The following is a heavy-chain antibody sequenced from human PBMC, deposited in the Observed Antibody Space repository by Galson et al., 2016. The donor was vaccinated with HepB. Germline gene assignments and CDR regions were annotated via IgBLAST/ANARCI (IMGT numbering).Heavy chain of an antibody. D-gene: IGHD6-19*01. CDR3: ARSHYSSGWYSGWFDS. Sequence: SETLSLTCTVNGGSFRSYVWSWIRQAPGKGLEWIGEANDGGSVNYNPSLKDRVIITIVKSRNHLSLKLSSVTAADTAIYYCARSHYSSGWYSGWFDSWGQGTLVTVS. V-gene: IGHV4-34*01. J-gene: IGHJ5*01. CDR1: GGSFRSYV. CDR2: ANDGGSV.